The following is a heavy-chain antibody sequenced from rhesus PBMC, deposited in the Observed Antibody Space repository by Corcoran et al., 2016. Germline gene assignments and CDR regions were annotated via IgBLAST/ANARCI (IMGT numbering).Heavy chain of an antibody. CDR1: GGSISSSY. V-gene: IGHV4-169*01. Sequence: QLQLQESGPGLVKPSETLSVTCAVSGGSISSSYWSWIRQAPGKGLEWIGYIYGVGSSTNYNPSLKRRVTLSVDTSKNRLSLKLSSVTTADTAVYYCARGGSWFFDYWGQGVLVTVSS. D-gene: IGHD6-13*01. CDR3: ARGGSWFFDY. J-gene: IGHJ4*01. CDR2: IYGVGSST.